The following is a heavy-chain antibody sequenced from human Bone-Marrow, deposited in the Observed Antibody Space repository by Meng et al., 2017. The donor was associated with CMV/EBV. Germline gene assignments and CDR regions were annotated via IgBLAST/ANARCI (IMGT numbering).Heavy chain of an antibody. J-gene: IGHJ6*02. Sequence: GESLKISCKASGYTFTSYYMHWVRQAPGQGLEWMGIINPSGGSTSYAQKFQGRVTMTRDTSTSTVYMELSSLRSEDTAVYYCARDSGHIWSGRIGGMDVWGQGTTVTVSS. CDR1: GYTFTSYY. D-gene: IGHD3-3*01. CDR2: INPSGGST. V-gene: IGHV1-46*01. CDR3: ARDSGHIWSGRIGGMDV.